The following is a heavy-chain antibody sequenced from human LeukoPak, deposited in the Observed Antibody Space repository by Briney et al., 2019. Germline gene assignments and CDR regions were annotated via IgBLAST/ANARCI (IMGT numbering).Heavy chain of an antibody. CDR3: AKVMNYYDSSGYYGSAYFDY. D-gene: IGHD3-22*01. CDR1: GFTFSSYA. CDR2: ISGSGGST. Sequence: GGSLRLSCAASGFTFSSYAMSWVRQAPGKGLEWVPAISGSGGSTYYADSMKGRFTISRDNFKNTLYLQMNSLRAEDTAVYYCAKVMNYYDSSGYYGSAYFDYWGQGTLVTVSS. J-gene: IGHJ4*02. V-gene: IGHV3-23*01.